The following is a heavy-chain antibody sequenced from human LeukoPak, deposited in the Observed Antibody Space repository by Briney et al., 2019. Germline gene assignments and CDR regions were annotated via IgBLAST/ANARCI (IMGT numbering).Heavy chain of an antibody. CDR2: INPSDGST. V-gene: IGHV1-46*01. CDR3: ARLEDGYDDY. Sequence: GASVKVSCKASEYTFTNYYLHWVRQAPGQGLEWMAIINPSDGSTSYAPKFQGRVTMTRDMTTSTVYMELSSLRSEDTAVYYCARLEDGYDDYWGQGTLVTVSS. J-gene: IGHJ4*02. D-gene: IGHD5-24*01. CDR1: EYTFTNYY.